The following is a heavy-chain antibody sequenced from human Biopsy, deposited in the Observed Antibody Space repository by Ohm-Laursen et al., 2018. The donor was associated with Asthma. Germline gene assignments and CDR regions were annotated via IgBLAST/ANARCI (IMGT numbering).Heavy chain of an antibody. D-gene: IGHD3-22*01. CDR1: GFTLSDYY. Sequence: SLRLSCSASGFTLSDYYMTWIRQAPGKGLEWVSYIDKSSNSIYYGDSVKGRFTISRDNAKNLLYLQMNNLRADDTAVYFCARLAYYDRSGTHYFDHWGQGNLVTVSS. CDR3: ARLAYYDRSGTHYFDH. CDR2: IDKSSNSI. V-gene: IGHV3-11*01. J-gene: IGHJ4*02.